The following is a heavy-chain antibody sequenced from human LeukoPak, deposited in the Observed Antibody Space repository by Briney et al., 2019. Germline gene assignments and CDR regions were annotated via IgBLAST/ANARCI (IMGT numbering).Heavy chain of an antibody. J-gene: IGHJ4*02. CDR3: ASDADWFESIQYYFDN. CDR1: GFAFSNFA. D-gene: IGHD3-10*01. V-gene: IGHV3-30*04. CDR2: ISYDGNRQ. Sequence: GGSLRLSCAASGFAFSNFAMHWVRQAPGKGLEWVALISYDGNRQFYADSVKGRFTISRDNSKNTLFLQMSSLRAEDTAVYFCASDADWFESIQYYFDNWGQGTLVTVSS.